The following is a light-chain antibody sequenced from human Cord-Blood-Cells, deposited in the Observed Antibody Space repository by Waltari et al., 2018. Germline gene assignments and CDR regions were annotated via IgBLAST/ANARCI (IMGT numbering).Light chain of an antibody. V-gene: IGKV3-20*01. CDR1: QSVSSSY. Sequence: EIVLTQSPGTPFLSPGERATPSCRASQSVSSSYLAWYQQKPGQAPRLLIYGASSRATGIPDRFSGSGSGTDFTLTISRLEPEDFAVYYCQQYGSSPPRTFGQGTKVEIK. CDR2: GAS. J-gene: IGKJ1*01. CDR3: QQYGSSPPRT.